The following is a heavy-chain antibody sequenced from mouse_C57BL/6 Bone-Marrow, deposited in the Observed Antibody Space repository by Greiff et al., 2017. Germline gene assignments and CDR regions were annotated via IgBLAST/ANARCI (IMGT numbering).Heavy chain of an antibody. J-gene: IGHJ4*01. D-gene: IGHD1-1*01. Sequence: VQLQQSGPELVKPGASVKISCKASGYTFTDYYMNWVKQSHGKSLEWIGDINPNNGGTSYNQKFKGKATLPVAKSSSTAYMELRSLTSEDSAVYYCARDYVEGAMDYWGQGTSVTISS. CDR1: GYTFTDYY. CDR3: ARDYVEGAMDY. V-gene: IGHV1-26*01. CDR2: INPNNGGT.